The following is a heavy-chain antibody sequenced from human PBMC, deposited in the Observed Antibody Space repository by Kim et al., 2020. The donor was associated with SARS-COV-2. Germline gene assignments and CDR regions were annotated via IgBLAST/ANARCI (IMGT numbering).Heavy chain of an antibody. D-gene: IGHD4-17*01. V-gene: IGHV3-30*04. CDR1: GFTFSSYA. Sequence: GGSLRLSCAASGFTFSSYAMHWVRQAPGKGLEWVAVISYDGSNKYYADSVKGRFTISRDNSKNTLYLQMNSLRAEDTAVYYCARGGNGDYYGMDVWGQGTTVTVSS. J-gene: IGHJ6*02. CDR3: ARGGNGDYYGMDV. CDR2: ISYDGSNK.